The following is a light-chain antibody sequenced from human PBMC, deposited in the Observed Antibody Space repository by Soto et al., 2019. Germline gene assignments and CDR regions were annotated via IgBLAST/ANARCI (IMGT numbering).Light chain of an antibody. J-gene: IGKJ3*01. Sequence: VLTQSPRTLSLSPGERATLSCRASQNVNNNFVAWYQQKPGQAPSLLIYGVSDRATGIPDRFSGSGSGTDFTLTISRLEPEDFAVYYCQQYGSSPGLFTFGPGTKVDIK. CDR1: QNVNNNF. CDR2: GVS. V-gene: IGKV3-20*01. CDR3: QQYGSSPGLFT.